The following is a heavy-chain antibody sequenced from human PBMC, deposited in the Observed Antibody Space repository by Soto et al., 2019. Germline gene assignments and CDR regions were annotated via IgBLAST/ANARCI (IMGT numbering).Heavy chain of an antibody. CDR3: AREGSLTYYYYGMDV. J-gene: IGHJ6*02. V-gene: IGHV7-4-1*01. Sequence: ASVKVSCKASGYTFTSYAMNWVRQAPGQGLEWMGWINTNTGNPTYAQGFTGRFVFSLDTSVSTAYLQICSLKAADTAVYYCAREGSLTYYYYGMDVWRQGTTVTVSS. CDR1: GYTFTSYA. CDR2: INTNTGNP. D-gene: IGHD2-15*01.